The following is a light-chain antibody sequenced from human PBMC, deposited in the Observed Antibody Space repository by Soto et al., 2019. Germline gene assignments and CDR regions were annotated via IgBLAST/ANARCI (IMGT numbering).Light chain of an antibody. CDR1: QSVGNS. Sequence: EIVLTQSPDTLSLSPGERATLSCRVSQSVGNSAAWYQQKPGQAPRLVIYDASKRATGIPARFSGSGSGTDFTLSISSLEPEDFAVYSCQQRRNWPLTFGGGTNLEIK. CDR2: DAS. J-gene: IGKJ4*01. CDR3: QQRRNWPLT. V-gene: IGKV3-11*01.